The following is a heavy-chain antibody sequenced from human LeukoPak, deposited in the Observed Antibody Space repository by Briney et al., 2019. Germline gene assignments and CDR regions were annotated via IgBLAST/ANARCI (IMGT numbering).Heavy chain of an antibody. V-gene: IGHV4-39*01. CDR1: GGSISSSSYY. D-gene: IGHD2-15*01. CDR3: ARRLGYCSGGSCYGTGSWFDP. CDR2: IYYSGST. J-gene: IGHJ5*02. Sequence: SETLSLTCTVSGGSISSSSYYWGLIRQPPGTGLEWIGSIYYSGSTYYNPSLKSRVTISVDTSKNQFSLKLSSVTAADTAVYYCARRLGYCSGGSCYGTGSWFDPWGQGTLVTVSS.